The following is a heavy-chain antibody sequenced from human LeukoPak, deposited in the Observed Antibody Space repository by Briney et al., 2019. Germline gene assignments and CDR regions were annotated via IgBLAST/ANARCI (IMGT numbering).Heavy chain of an antibody. CDR3: ARVGLGDAFDI. V-gene: IGHV3-66*01. CDR1: EFTVSSNY. Sequence: PGGSLRLSCAASEFTVSSNYMTWVRQAPAKGLEWVSVTYSGSIAYYADSVEGRFTISRDNSKNTLYLQMHSLRAEDTAVYYCARVGLGDAFDIWGQGTMVTVSS. CDR2: TYSGSIA. J-gene: IGHJ3*02. D-gene: IGHD3-16*01.